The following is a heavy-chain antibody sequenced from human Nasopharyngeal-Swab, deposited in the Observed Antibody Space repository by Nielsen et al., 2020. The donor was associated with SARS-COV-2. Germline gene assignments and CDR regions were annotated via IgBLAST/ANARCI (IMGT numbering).Heavy chain of an antibody. J-gene: IGHJ5*02. V-gene: IGHV3-21*01. Sequence: VRQAPGKGLEWVSSISSSSSYIYYADSVKGRFTISRDNAKNSLYLQMNSLRAEDTAVYYCARAPSVRLNWFDPWGQGTPVTVSS. CDR3: ARAPSVRLNWFDP. CDR2: ISSSSSYI. D-gene: IGHD5-12*01.